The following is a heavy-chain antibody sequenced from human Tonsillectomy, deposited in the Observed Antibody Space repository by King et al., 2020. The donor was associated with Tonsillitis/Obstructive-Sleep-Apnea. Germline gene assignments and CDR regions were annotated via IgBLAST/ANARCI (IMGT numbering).Heavy chain of an antibody. V-gene: IGHV4-39*01. CDR3: ARHEYPGNYALDY. D-gene: IGHD3-16*01. Sequence: QLQESGPGLVKSSETLSLTCTVSGGSISSSRNYWGWIRQPPGKGLEWIGSIYYSGSTYSNPSLKSRATMSVDTSKNQFSLKLSSVTAADTAAYYCARHEYPGNYALDYWGQGTRVTVSS. J-gene: IGHJ4*02. CDR2: IYYSGST. CDR1: GGSISSSRNY.